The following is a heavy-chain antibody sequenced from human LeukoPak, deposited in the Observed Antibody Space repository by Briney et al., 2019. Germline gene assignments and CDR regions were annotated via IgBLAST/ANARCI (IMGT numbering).Heavy chain of an antibody. J-gene: IGHJ1*01. Sequence: SETLSLTCTVSVGSISSYYWSWIRQPPGKGLEWIGYIYYSGSTNYNSSLKSRVTISVDTSKNQFSLKLSSVTAADTAVYYCARDSSSWYHYRYFQHWGQGTLVTVSS. D-gene: IGHD6-13*01. CDR2: IYYSGST. CDR1: VGSISSYY. CDR3: ARDSSSWYHYRYFQH. V-gene: IGHV4-59*01.